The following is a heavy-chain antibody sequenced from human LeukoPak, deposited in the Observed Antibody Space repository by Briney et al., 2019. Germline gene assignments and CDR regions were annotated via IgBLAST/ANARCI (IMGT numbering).Heavy chain of an antibody. J-gene: IGHJ4*02. CDR2: ISSSSSYI. D-gene: IGHD4-17*01. CDR3: ARDSGYGDPFDY. CDR1: GFTFSSYS. V-gene: IGHV3-21*01. Sequence: PGGSLRLSCAASGFTFSSYSMNWVRQAPGKGLEWVSSISSSSSYIYYADSVKGRVTISRDNAKNSLYLQMNSLRAEDTAVYYCARDSGYGDPFDYWGQGTLVTVSS.